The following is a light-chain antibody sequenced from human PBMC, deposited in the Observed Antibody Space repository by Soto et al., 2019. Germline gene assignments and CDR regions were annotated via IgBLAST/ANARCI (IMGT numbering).Light chain of an antibody. J-gene: IGKJ1*01. CDR3: QQYNRG. CDR1: QSISSW. CDR2: KAS. Sequence: DIPMTQSPSTLSASVGDRVTITCRASQSISSWLAWYQQKPGKAPKLLIYKASSLESGVPSRFSGSGSGTEFTLTISSLQPDDFATYYCQQYNRGFGQGTKVEIK. V-gene: IGKV1-5*03.